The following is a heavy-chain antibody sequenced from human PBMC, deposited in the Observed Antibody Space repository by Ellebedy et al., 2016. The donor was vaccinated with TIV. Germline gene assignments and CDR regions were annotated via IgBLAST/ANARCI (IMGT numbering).Heavy chain of an antibody. D-gene: IGHD3-22*01. J-gene: IGHJ4*02. CDR3: ARVVSRGPSFDL. CDR2: FYYSGNT. Sequence: SETLSLXXTVSGGSTSGYYWSWIRQPPGTGLEWIGYFYYSGNTNYNPSLKSRVTISIDTSREQFSLRLSSVTAADTAVYYCARVVSRGPSFDLWGQGTLVTVSS. V-gene: IGHV4-59*01. CDR1: GGSTSGYY.